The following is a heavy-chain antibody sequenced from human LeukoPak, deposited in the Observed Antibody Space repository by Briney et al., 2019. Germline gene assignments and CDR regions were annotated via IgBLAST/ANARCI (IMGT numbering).Heavy chain of an antibody. Sequence: GETLRLSCAASGFTFSSYAMSWVRQAPGKGLEWVSAISGSGGSAYYADSVKGRFTISRDNSKNTLYLQMNSLRAEDTAVYYCAKGGDYVWGSYPGDYWGQGTLVTVSS. D-gene: IGHD3-16*02. CDR3: AKGGDYVWGSYPGDY. J-gene: IGHJ4*02. CDR1: GFTFSSYA. V-gene: IGHV3-23*01. CDR2: ISGSGGSA.